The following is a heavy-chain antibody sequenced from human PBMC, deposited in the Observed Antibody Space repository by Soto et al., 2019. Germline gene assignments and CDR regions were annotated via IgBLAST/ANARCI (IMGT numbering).Heavy chain of an antibody. CDR3: ARGLTIFGVVNWFDP. CDR2: INPNSGGT. V-gene: IGHV1-2*04. D-gene: IGHD3-3*01. Sequence: ASVNVSCKASGYTFTGYYMHWVRQAPGQGLEWMGWINPNSGGTNYAQKFQGWVTMTRDTSISTAYMELSRLRSDDTAVYYCARGLTIFGVVNWFDPWGQGTLVTVSS. J-gene: IGHJ5*02. CDR1: GYTFTGYY.